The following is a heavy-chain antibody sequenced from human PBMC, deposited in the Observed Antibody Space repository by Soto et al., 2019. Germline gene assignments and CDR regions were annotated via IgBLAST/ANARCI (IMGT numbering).Heavy chain of an antibody. CDR1: GFRFSDFA. Sequence: EVQLLESGGGFVQPGGSLRLSCAASGFRFSDFAMTWVRQAPGRGLEWVSAITGTASSTYYADSVKGRFTISRDNSKYTLYLQINSLRAEDTAIYYCAKGAEGYVVSSLDSWGQGTLVTVSS. CDR3: AKGAEGYVVSSLDS. CDR2: ITGTASST. V-gene: IGHV3-23*01. J-gene: IGHJ4*02. D-gene: IGHD5-12*01.